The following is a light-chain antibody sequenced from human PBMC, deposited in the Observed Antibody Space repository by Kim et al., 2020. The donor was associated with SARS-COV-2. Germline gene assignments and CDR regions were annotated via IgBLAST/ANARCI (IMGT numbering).Light chain of an antibody. J-gene: IGKJ2*02. V-gene: IGKV3-15*01. CDR2: RTS. Sequence: YPGASATLPCRPSQPFGTNLAWYQQKPGQAPRLPIYRTSTRAPGVPARFSGSGSGKEFTLTISSLRSDDFATYYCQQYNNWPLPCTFGQGTKLEI. CDR3: QQYNNWPLPCT. CDR1: QPFGTN.